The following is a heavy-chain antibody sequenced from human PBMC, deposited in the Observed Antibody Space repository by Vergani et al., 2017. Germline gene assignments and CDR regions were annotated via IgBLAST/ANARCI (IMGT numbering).Heavy chain of an antibody. CDR2: IYYSGST. J-gene: IGHJ4*02. V-gene: IGHV4-59*01. Sequence: QVQLQESGPGLVKPSETLSLTCTVSGGSISSYYWSWIRQPPGKGLEWIGYIYYSGSTNYNPSLKSRVTISVDTSKNQFSLKLSSVTAAATAVYYCARDRVGAPTGVFDYWGQGTLVTVSS. D-gene: IGHD1-26*01. CDR3: ARDRVGAPTGVFDY. CDR1: GGSISSYY.